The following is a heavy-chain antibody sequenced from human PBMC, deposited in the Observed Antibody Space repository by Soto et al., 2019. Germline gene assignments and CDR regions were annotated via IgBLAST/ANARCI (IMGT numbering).Heavy chain of an antibody. CDR1: GFTLSSYV. V-gene: IGHV3-33*01. D-gene: IGHD6-19*01. J-gene: IGHJ4*02. CDR3: ASDRYSSGWYDLDY. CDR2: IWYDGSNK. Sequence: QVQLVESGGGVAQPGRSLRLSCAESGFTLSSYVMQCVRQAPGNGLVWVAVIWYDGSNKYYADSVKDRFTISRDNSKNTMYLQMNSLRAEDTAVYYCASDRYSSGWYDLDYWGQGTLVTVSS.